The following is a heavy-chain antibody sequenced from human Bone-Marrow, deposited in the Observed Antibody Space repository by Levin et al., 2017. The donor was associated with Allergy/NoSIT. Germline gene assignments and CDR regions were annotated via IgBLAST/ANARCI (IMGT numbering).Heavy chain of an antibody. CDR3: ARERHKYNDS. J-gene: IGHJ4*02. D-gene: IGHD1-1*01. CDR2: ISPNTGVA. CDR1: GYTFTDNY. Sequence: GESLKISCKASGYTFTDNYIHWVRQAPGQGLEWMGYISPNTGVANYAQKFQGRVTMTRDTSISTAYMDLSRLTSDDTAFYYCARERHKYNDSWGQGTLVTVSS. V-gene: IGHV1-2*02.